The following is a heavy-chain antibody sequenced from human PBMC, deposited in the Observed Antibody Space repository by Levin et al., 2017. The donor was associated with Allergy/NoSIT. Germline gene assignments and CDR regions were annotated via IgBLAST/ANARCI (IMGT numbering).Heavy chain of an antibody. CDR3: AKDVVPTPGGSLIAAAGPSTYY. D-gene: IGHD6-13*01. V-gene: IGHV3-23*01. CDR2: ISGSGGST. CDR1: GFTFSSYA. Sequence: GESLKISCAASGFTFSSYAMSWVRQAPGKGLEWVSAISGSGGSTYYADSVKGRFTISRDNSKNTLYLQMNSLRAEDTAVYYCAKDVVPTPGGSLIAAAGPSTYYWGQGTLVTVSS. J-gene: IGHJ4*02.